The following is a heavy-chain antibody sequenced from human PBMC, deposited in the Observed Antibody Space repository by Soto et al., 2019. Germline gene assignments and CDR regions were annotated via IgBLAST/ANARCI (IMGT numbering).Heavy chain of an antibody. D-gene: IGHD1-26*01. CDR3: ARVPNGYYRFDF. V-gene: IGHV3-74*01. Sequence: EVQLVESGGGLVQPGGSLRLSCAASGFTFSSYWMHWVRQAPGKGLMWVSRINIDGTTTSYADSVKGRFTISRDTAKNTVYLQMNSLRAEDTAVYFCARVPNGYYRFDFWGQGTLVTVSS. J-gene: IGHJ4*02. CDR1: GFTFSSYW. CDR2: INIDGTTT.